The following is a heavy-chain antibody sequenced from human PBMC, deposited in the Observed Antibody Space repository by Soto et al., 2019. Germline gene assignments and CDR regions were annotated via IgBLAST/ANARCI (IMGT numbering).Heavy chain of an antibody. D-gene: IGHD2-15*01. V-gene: IGHV4-59*01. CDR2: VYYSGST. CDR3: ARGPLYCSGGACTFYYGLDV. Sequence: SETLSLTCSVSDGSISTYNWSWIRQPPGKELEWSGYVYYSGSTNYNPSLKSRATMSVETTKKQFSLKLNSVTTSDTAVYFCARGPLYCSGGACTFYYGLDVWGQGTTVTVSS. J-gene: IGHJ6*02. CDR1: DGSISTYN.